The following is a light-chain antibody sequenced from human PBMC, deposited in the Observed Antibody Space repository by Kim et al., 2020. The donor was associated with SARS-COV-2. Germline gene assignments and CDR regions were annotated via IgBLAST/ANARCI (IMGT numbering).Light chain of an antibody. Sequence: SPGERATISCRASQSVSSSYLAWYQQKPGQAPRLLIYSASSRATGIPDRFSGSGSGTDFTLTISRLEPEDFAVYYCQQYGSSPPYTFGQGTKMEI. CDR3: QQYGSSPPYT. V-gene: IGKV3-20*01. CDR1: QSVSSSY. J-gene: IGKJ2*01. CDR2: SAS.